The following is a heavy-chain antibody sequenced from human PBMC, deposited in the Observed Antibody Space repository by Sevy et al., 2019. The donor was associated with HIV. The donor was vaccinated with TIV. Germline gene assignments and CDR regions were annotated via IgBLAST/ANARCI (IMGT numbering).Heavy chain of an antibody. CDR1: GFTVSSNY. D-gene: IGHD6-13*01. J-gene: IGHJ6*02. CDR3: ARDGGIAAAGYYYYYGMDV. Sequence: GGSLRLSCAASGFTVSSNYMSWVRQAPGEGLEWVSVIYSGGSTYYADSVKGRFTISRDNSKNTLYLQMNSLRAEDTAVYYCARDGGIAAAGYYYYYGMDVWGQGTTVTVSS. V-gene: IGHV3-53*01. CDR2: IYSGGST.